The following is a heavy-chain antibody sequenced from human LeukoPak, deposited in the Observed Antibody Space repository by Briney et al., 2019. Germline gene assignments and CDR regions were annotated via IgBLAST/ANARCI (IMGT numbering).Heavy chain of an antibody. CDR3: ARAPVVGVYFDY. CDR2: IYHSGST. J-gene: IGHJ4*02. V-gene: IGHV4-30-2*01. CDR1: GGSISSGDYS. Sequence: SETLSLTCAVSGGSISSGDYSWSWIRQPPGKGLEWIGYIYHSGSTYYNPPLKSRVTISVDRSKNQFSLRLSSMTTADTAVYYCARAPVVGVYFDYWGQGTLVTVSS. D-gene: IGHD1-26*01.